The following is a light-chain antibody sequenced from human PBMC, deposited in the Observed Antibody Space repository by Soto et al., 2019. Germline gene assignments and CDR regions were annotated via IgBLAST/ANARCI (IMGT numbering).Light chain of an antibody. J-gene: IGKJ4*01. CDR1: QSVSSY. CDR2: DAS. V-gene: IGKV3-11*01. Sequence: EIVLTQSPATLSLSPGERATLSCSASQSVSSYLAWYQQKPGQAPRLLIYDASNRATGIPARFSGSGSGTDFTLTISSLEPEDFAVYYRQQRSNWPPGTLTFGGGTKVEIK. CDR3: QQRSNWPPGTLT.